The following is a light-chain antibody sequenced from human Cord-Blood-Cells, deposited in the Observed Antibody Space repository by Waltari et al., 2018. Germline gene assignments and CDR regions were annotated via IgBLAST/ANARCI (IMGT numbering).Light chain of an antibody. CDR1: QSISSY. CDR3: QHSYSTPRT. CDR2: AAS. Sequence: DIQMTQSPSSLSASVGDRVTITCRASQSISSYVNWYQQKPGKAPKLLIYAASSLQSGVPSRFSGSGSGTDFTLTISSLQPDDFATYYCQHSYSTPRTFGQGTKVEIK. J-gene: IGKJ1*01. V-gene: IGKV1-39*01.